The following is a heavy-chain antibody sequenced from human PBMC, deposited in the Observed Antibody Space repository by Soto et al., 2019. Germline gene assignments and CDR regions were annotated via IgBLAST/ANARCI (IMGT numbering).Heavy chain of an antibody. CDR1: GFTVSSNY. V-gene: IGHV3-66*01. D-gene: IGHD3-10*01. J-gene: IGHJ4*02. CDR3: VGGMVRGVPFDY. CDR2: LYSAGTT. Sequence: EVQLVESGGGLVQPGGSLRLSCAASGFTVSSNYMSWVRQAPGKGLEWVSILYSAGTTYYADSVKGRFTISRDNSKNTLYLQMNSLRAEDTAVYYCVGGMVRGVPFDYWGQGTLVTVSS.